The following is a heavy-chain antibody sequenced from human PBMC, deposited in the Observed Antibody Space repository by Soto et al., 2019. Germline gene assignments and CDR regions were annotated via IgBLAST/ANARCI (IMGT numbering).Heavy chain of an antibody. CDR2: IYHTGST. V-gene: IGHV4-34*01. D-gene: IGHD5-12*01. CDR1: GGSFSGYY. J-gene: IGHJ4*02. CDR3: ARLAYSHYST. Sequence: SETLSLTCAVYGGSFSGYYWSWIRQPPQKGLEWIGYIYHTGSTSYSPSLKSRFTISLDTSRNQFSLDLTYVTAADTAVYYCARLAYSHYSTWGQGTLVTVSS.